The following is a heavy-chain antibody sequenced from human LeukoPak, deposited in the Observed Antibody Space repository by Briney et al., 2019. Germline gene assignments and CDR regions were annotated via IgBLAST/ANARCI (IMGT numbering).Heavy chain of an antibody. J-gene: IGHJ2*01. Sequence: GGSLRLSCAASGFTFSSYEMNWVRQAPGKGLEWVSYISSSGSTIYYADSVKGRFTISRDNAKNSLYLQMNSLRAEDTAVYYCASPGTCGGDCPPYWYFDLWGRGTLVTVS. CDR1: GFTFSSYE. V-gene: IGHV3-48*03. CDR2: ISSSGSTI. D-gene: IGHD2-21*02. CDR3: ASPGTCGGDCPPYWYFDL.